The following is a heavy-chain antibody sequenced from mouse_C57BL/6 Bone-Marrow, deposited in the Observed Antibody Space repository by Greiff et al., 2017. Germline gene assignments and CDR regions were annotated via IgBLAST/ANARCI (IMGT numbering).Heavy chain of an antibody. CDR2: ISDGGSYT. J-gene: IGHJ2*01. CDR1: GFTFSSYA. CDR3: ARGSPTRITTYFDY. Sequence: EVKLVESGGGLVKPGGSLKLSCAASGFTFSSYAMSWVRQTPEKRLEWVATISDGGSYTYYPDNVKGRFTISRDNAKNNLYLQMSHLKSEDTAMYYCARGSPTRITTYFDYWGQGTTLTVSS. V-gene: IGHV5-4*03. D-gene: IGHD2-4*01.